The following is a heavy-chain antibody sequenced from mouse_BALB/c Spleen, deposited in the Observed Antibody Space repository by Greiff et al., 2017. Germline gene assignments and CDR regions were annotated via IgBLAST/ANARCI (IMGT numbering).Heavy chain of an antibody. CDR1: GYTFTSYT. CDR3: ARYYRYDGAFDV. V-gene: IGHV1-4*02. CDR2: INPSSGYT. Sequence: QVQLKQSAAELARPGASVKMSCKASGYTFTSYTMHWVKQRPGQGLEWIGYINPSSGYTEYNQKFKDKTTLTADKSSSTAYMQLSSLTSEDSAVYYCARYYRYDGAFDVWGAGTTVTVSS. D-gene: IGHD2-14*01. J-gene: IGHJ1*01.